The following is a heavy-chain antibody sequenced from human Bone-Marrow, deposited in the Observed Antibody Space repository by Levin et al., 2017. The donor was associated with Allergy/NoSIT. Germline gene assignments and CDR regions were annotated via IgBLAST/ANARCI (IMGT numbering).Heavy chain of an antibody. V-gene: IGHV3-30*18. CDR1: GFDFNIYG. CDR2: ISYDGNNK. J-gene: IGHJ4*02. CDR3: VKDGSGGWVPHYFES. Sequence: GESLKISCAASGFDFNIYGIHWVRQAPGKGMEWVAVISYDGNNKDYGDSVKGRFTISRDNSKSTVYLQMNSLRVDDTATYYCVKDGSGGWVPHYFESWGQGTLVSVSS. D-gene: IGHD6-19*01.